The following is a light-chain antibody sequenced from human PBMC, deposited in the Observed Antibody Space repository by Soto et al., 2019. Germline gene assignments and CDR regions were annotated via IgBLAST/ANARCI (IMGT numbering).Light chain of an antibody. V-gene: IGLV1-47*01. CDR3: GAWDDSLSGWV. Sequence: QSVLTQPPSTSGTPGQRVTISCSGSSSNIGSNHVYWYQQLPGTAPKLLIYRNSLRPSGVPDRFSGSKSGTSASLAISGLRSEDEADYYCGAWDDSLSGWVFGGGTKVTVL. J-gene: IGLJ3*02. CDR2: RNS. CDR1: SSNIGSNH.